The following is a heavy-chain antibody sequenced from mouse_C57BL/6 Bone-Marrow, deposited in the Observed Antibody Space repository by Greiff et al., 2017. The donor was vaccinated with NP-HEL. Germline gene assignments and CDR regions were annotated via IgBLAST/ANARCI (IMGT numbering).Heavy chain of an antibody. CDR3: AREGGLRRRTYAMDY. CDR2: INYDGSST. J-gene: IGHJ4*01. CDR1: GFTFSDYY. Sequence: DVHLVESEGGLVQPGSSMKLSCTASGFTFSDYYMAWVRQVPEKGLEWVANINYDGSSTYYLDSLNSRFIISRDNAKNILYLQMSSLKSEDTATYYCAREGGLRRRTYAMDYWGQGTSVTVSS. D-gene: IGHD2-4*01. V-gene: IGHV5-16*01.